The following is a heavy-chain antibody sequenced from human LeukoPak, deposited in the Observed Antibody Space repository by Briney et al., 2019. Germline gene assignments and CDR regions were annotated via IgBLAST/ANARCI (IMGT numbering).Heavy chain of an antibody. V-gene: IGHV4-59*01. CDR2: IYYSGDT. D-gene: IGHD3-10*01. Sequence: PSETLSLTCTVSDGAIAGYSWSWIRQPPGKGLEWIGYIYYSGDTNYNPSLQSRVTVSVDTSKNQFSPKLTSVTAADTAVYYCVRGPYGSGISNWFDPWGQGTLVIVSS. CDR3: VRGPYGSGISNWFDP. CDR1: DGAIAGYS. J-gene: IGHJ5*02.